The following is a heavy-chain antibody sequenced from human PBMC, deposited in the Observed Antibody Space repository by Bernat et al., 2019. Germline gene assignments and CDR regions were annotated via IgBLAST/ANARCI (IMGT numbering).Heavy chain of an antibody. Sequence: QVQLVQSGAEVKKPGSSVKVSCKASGGTFSRFGINWVRQAPGQGLQWMGGIIPIFAKPNYAQKFQGRVRITADESTSTGYMELSSLSSEDTAVFYCARETQVSGKWNYPLYGYWGQGTLVTVSS. V-gene: IGHV1-69*01. D-gene: IGHD1-7*01. CDR2: IIPIFAKP. CDR1: GGTFSRFG. CDR3: ARETQVSGKWNYPLYGY. J-gene: IGHJ4*02.